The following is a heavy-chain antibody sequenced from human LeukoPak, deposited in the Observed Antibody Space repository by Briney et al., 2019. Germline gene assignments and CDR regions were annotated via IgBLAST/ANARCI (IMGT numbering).Heavy chain of an antibody. J-gene: IGHJ4*02. Sequence: ASVKVSCKASGYTFTGHYLHWVRQAPGQGLGWMGWINPNSGVTSYAQRFQGRVAVTRDTSIDTAYMELSMLKSDDTAVYYCARASYCSGGSCYSDYWGQGTLVTVSS. CDR2: INPNSGVT. D-gene: IGHD2-15*01. V-gene: IGHV1-2*02. CDR1: GYTFTGHY. CDR3: ARASYCSGGSCYSDY.